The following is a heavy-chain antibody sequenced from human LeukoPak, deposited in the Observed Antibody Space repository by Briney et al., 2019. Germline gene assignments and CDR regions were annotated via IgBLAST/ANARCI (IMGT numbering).Heavy chain of an antibody. CDR1: GGFISSSSYY. J-gene: IGHJ4*02. CDR3: ARQDYYDSSGYYSFDY. D-gene: IGHD3-22*01. V-gene: IGHV4-39*01. CDR2: IYYSGST. Sequence: PSETLSLTCTVSGGFISSSSYYWGWIRQPPGKGLEWIGSIYYSGSTYYNPSLKSRVTISVDTSKNQFSLKLSSVTAADTAVYYCARQDYYDSSGYYSFDYWGQGTLVTVSS.